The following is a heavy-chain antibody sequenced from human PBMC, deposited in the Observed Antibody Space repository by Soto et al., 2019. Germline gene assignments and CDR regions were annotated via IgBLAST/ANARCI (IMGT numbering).Heavy chain of an antibody. CDR1: GYICRSHC. CDR2: INPGGGRT. D-gene: IGHD2-2*01. CDR3: ARDVSGPGATYVMDV. Sequence: ASLKVSYKASGYICRSHCIYWVRQAPGQGLQWIGIINPGGGRTAYAQKLQGRVTLTRDMSTSTVYMKLTSLTYDDTAVYYCARDVSGPGATYVMDVWGQGTTVTVSS. J-gene: IGHJ6*02. V-gene: IGHV1-46*04.